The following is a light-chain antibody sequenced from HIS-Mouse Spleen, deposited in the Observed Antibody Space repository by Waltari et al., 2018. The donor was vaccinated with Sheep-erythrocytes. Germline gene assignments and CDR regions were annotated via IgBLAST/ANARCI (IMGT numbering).Light chain of an antibody. CDR1: SSDVGGYNY. V-gene: IGLV2-11*01. CDR2: DVS. J-gene: IGLJ1*01. CDR3: CSYAGSYNHV. Sequence: QSALTQPRSVSGSPGQSVTISCTGTSSDVGGYNYVSWYQQHPGKAPKLMIYDVSKRPSGVAGRSAGSKAGNTASLTISGLQAEDEADYYCCSYAGSYNHVFGTGTKVTVL.